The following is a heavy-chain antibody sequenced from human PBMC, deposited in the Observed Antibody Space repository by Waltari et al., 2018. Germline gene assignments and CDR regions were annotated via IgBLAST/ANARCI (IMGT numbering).Heavy chain of an antibody. CDR1: GYTFTGYY. CDR3: ARGYSGYTLLAYYFDY. J-gene: IGHJ4*02. V-gene: IGHV1-2*02. CDR2: INPNSGGT. D-gene: IGHD5-12*01. Sequence: QVQLVQSGAEVKKPGASVKVSCKASGYTFTGYYMHWVRQAPGQGLEWMGWINPNSGGTNYAQKFQGRVTMTRDTSISTAYMELSRLRSDDTAVYYCARGYSGYTLLAYYFDYWGQGTLVTVSS.